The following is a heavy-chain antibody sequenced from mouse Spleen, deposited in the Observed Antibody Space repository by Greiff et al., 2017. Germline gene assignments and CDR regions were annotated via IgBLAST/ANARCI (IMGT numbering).Heavy chain of an antibody. CDR2: INPGSGGT. V-gene: IGHV1-54*01. CDR1: GYAFTNYL. J-gene: IGHJ2*01. CDR3: ARRSNPFDY. Sequence: QVQLQQSGAELVRPGTSVKVSCKASGYAFTNYLIEWVKQRPGQGLEWIGVINPGSGGTNYNEKFKGKATLTADKSSSTAYMQLSSLTSEDSAVYFCARRSNPFDYWGQGTTLTVSS. D-gene: IGHD2-5*01.